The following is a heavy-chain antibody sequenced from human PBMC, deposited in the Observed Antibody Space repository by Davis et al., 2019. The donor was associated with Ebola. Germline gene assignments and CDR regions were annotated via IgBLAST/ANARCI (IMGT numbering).Heavy chain of an antibody. V-gene: IGHV1-8*01. CDR3: ARGAYCSSGSCSMNFDY. J-gene: IGHJ4*02. Sequence: ASVKVSCKASGYTFTSYDINWVRQATGQGLEWMGWMNPNSGNTGYAQKFQGRVTMTRNTSISTAYMELSSLRSEDTAVYYCARGAYCSSGSCSMNFDYWGQGTLVTVSS. CDR2: MNPNSGNT. D-gene: IGHD2-15*01. CDR1: GYTFTSYD.